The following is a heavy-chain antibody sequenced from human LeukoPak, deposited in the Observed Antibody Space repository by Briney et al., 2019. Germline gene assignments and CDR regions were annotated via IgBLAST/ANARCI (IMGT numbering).Heavy chain of an antibody. J-gene: IGHJ4*02. D-gene: IGHD3-10*01. V-gene: IGHV3-20*04. CDR1: GFRFDDYG. CDR2: TNWDGAST. CDR3: AKDNYLRVWLSGSSLFDY. Sequence: GGSLRLSCAASGFRFDDYGMSWVRHVPGKGLEWVSGTNWDGASTGYADSVKGRFTISRDNSKNTLYLQMNSLRAEDTAVYYCAKDNYLRVWLSGSSLFDYWGQGTLVTVSS.